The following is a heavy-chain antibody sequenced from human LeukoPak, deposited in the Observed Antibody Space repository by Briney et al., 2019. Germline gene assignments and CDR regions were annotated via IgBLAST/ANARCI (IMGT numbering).Heavy chain of an antibody. J-gene: IGHJ4*02. CDR2: VWYDGTIK. CDR3: ARWDFDY. CDR1: GFIFSDHV. V-gene: IGHV3-33*01. Sequence: GTSLRLSCAASGFIFSDHVMQWVRQAPGKGLEWVAIVWYDGTIKYYTDSMKGRFTISRDNSKNTLYLEMNSLRAEDTAVYYCARWDFDYWGQGTLVTVSS.